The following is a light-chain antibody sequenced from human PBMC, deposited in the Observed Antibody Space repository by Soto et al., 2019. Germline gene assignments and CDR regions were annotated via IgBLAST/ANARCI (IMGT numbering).Light chain of an antibody. J-gene: IGKJ2*01. V-gene: IGKV2-30*01. CDR2: KVS. CDR3: MQGTHWPYT. CDR1: RSLIYTDGHPY. Sequence: DVVMTQSPLSLPVTLRQPASISCRASRSLIYTDGHPYLNWFHQRPGQSPRRLFSKVSNRDSGVPDRFSGSGSGTDFTLKISRVEAEDVGLYYCMQGTHWPYTFGQGTKLEIK.